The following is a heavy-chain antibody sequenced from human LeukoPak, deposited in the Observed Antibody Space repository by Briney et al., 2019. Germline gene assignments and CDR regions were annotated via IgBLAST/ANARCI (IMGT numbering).Heavy chain of an antibody. J-gene: IGHJ4*02. Sequence: KPSETLSLTCTVSGGSISSSSYYWGWIRQPPGKGLEWIGSIYYSGSTYYNPSLKSRVTISVDTSKNQFSLKLSSVTAADTAVYYCARHRRRSGWYLPPIDYWGQGTLVTVSS. V-gene: IGHV4-39*01. D-gene: IGHD6-19*01. CDR2: IYYSGST. CDR1: GGSISSSSYY. CDR3: ARHRRRSGWYLPPIDY.